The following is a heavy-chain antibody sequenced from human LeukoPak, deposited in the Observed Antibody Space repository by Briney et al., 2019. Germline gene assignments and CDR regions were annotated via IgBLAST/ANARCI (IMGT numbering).Heavy chain of an antibody. J-gene: IGHJ4*02. V-gene: IGHV3-74*01. Sequence: GGSLRLSCAASGFTFTTYWMHWVRQAPAKGLVWVSRINGDGSSSNYADSVKGRFTISRDNARNTLYLQMNSLRAEDTALYYCARTSHTSHFDFWGQGTLVTVSS. CDR3: ARTSHTSHFDF. CDR2: INGDGSSS. D-gene: IGHD3-16*01. CDR1: GFTFTTYW.